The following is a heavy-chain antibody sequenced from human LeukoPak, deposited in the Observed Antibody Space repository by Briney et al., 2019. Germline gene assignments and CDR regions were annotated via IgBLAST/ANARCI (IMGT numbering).Heavy chain of an antibody. D-gene: IGHD2-2*01. V-gene: IGHV4-39*07. CDR3: ARESTSHWGPPLFDY. J-gene: IGHJ4*02. Sequence: KPSETLSLTCTVSGGSISSSSYYWGWIRQPPGKGLEWIRSIYYSGSTYYNPSVKSRGTISVDTSKNQFSLKLSSVTAADTAVYYCARESTSHWGPPLFDYWGQGTLVAVSS. CDR2: IYYSGST. CDR1: GGSISSSSYY.